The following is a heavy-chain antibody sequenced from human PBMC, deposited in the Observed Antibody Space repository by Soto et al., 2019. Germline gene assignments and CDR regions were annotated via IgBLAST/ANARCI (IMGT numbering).Heavy chain of an antibody. CDR2: IYYSGST. J-gene: IGHJ4*02. CDR3: ARAPWTHKGDLDY. Sequence: PSETLSLTCTVSGGSISSYYWSWIRQPPGKGLEWIGYIYYSGSTNYNPSLKSRVTISVDTSKNQFSLKLSSVTAADTAVYYCARAPWTHKGDLDYWGQGTLVTVSS. CDR1: GGSISSYY. V-gene: IGHV4-59*01. D-gene: IGHD1-26*01.